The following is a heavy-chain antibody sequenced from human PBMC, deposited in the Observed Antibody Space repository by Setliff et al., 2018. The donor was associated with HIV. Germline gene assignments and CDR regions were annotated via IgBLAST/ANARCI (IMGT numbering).Heavy chain of an antibody. J-gene: IGHJ6*03. D-gene: IGHD2-21*01. CDR3: ARGPPRAYDYHYFMDV. V-gene: IGHV3-21*01. Sequence: GGSLRLSCAASGFTFIRYSMNWVRQAPGKGLEWVSSISSSGSYIYYADSVKGRFTISRDNAKSSLYLQLNSLRAEDTAVYYCARGPPRAYDYHYFMDVWGKGTTVTVSS. CDR2: ISSSGSYI. CDR1: GFTFIRYS.